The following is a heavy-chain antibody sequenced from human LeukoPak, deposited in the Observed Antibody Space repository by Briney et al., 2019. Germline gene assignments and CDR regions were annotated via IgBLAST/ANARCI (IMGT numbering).Heavy chain of an antibody. CDR3: ARDPTNTSGYYAYFDY. J-gene: IGHJ4*02. CDR1: GYTFRNYV. V-gene: IGHV1-18*01. D-gene: IGHD5-12*01. Sequence: ASVKVSFEASGYTFRNYVITWVRQAPGQGLEWMGWISTYNGDTHYAQNLQGRVTVTTDTSTSTVYMELRSLRSDDTAVYYCARDPTNTSGYYAYFDYWGQGTLVTVSS. CDR2: ISTYNGDT.